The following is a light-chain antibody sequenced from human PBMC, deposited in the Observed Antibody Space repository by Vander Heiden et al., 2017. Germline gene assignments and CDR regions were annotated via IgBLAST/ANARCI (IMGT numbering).Light chain of an antibody. V-gene: IGKV3-11*01. J-gene: IGKJ5*01. CDR3: QQRSSRPIT. CDR1: QSVGGF. CDR2: DAS. Sequence: EIVLTQPPATLSLPPGETATPSCRASQSVGGFLVWYQQKPGQAPRLLMSDASTRATGIPSRFSGSGSGTDFTLTISSPEPEDFAVYYCQQRSSRPITFGQGTRLEIK.